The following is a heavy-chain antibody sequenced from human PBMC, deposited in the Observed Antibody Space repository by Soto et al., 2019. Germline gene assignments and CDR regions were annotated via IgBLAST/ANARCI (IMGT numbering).Heavy chain of an antibody. CDR1: GGSFSGYY. V-gene: IGHV4-34*01. Sequence: SETLSLTCAVYGGSFSGYYWSWIRQPPGKGLEWIGEINHSGSTNYNPSLKSRVTISVDTSKNQFSLKLSSVTAADTAVYYCARGRRGSYLRFDPWGQGTLVTVS. D-gene: IGHD1-26*01. CDR2: INHSGST. CDR3: ARGRRGSYLRFDP. J-gene: IGHJ5*02.